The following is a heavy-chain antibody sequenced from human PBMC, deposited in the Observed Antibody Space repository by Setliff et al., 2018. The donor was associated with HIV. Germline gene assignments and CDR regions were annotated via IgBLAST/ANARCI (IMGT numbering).Heavy chain of an antibody. J-gene: IGHJ4*02. Sequence: SETLSLTCAGFGGSFSGYYWTWIRQPPGKGLEWIGEINHSGSTDYNPSLKSRVTISVDTSKRQFSLKLSSVTAADTAVYCCARGLDYYGSGSYLPLGYWGQGTLVTVSS. V-gene: IGHV4-34*01. CDR3: ARGLDYYGSGSYLPLGY. CDR1: GGSFSGYY. D-gene: IGHD3-10*01. CDR2: INHSGST.